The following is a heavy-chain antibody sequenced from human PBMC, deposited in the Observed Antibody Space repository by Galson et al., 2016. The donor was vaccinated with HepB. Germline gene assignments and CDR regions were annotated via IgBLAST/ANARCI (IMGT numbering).Heavy chain of an antibody. CDR1: GDSVSNNIDG. V-gene: IGHV6-1*01. CDR3: VKSVWLGRGFVS. Sequence: CAISGDSVSNNIDGWNWIRQSPSRGLEWLGRTYYRSEWRYDYAPSVQSRISINPDTSKNQFSLHLISVTPEDTAVYYCVKSVWLGRGFVSWGQGTLVTVSS. CDR2: TYYRSEWRY. J-gene: IGHJ4*02. D-gene: IGHD6-19*01.